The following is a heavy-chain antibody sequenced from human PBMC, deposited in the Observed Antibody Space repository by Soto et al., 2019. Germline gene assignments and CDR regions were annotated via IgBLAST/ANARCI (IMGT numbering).Heavy chain of an antibody. Sequence: QVQLQQWGAGLLKPSETLSLTCAVYGGSFSGYCWRWIRQPPGKGLAWIWEVDHSGSTNYNPSRKRRVTIYVDTSKNLVSMKLSSVTAADTAVYYCARGRKEDSSSWYVDWGQGTLVTVSS. J-gene: IGHJ4*02. CDR3: ARGRKEDSSSWYVD. D-gene: IGHD6-13*01. CDR1: GGSFSGYC. V-gene: IGHV4-34*01. CDR2: VDHSGST.